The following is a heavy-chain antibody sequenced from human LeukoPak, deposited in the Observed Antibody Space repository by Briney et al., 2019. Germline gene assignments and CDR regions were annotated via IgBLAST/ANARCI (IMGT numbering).Heavy chain of an antibody. CDR2: INHSGST. Sequence: PSETLSLTCAVYGGSFSGYYWSWIRQPPGKGLEWIGEINHSGSTNYNPSLKSRVTIPVDTSKNQFSLKLSSVTAADTAVYYCASQYYDFWSGLLANNWFDPWGQGTLVTVSS. D-gene: IGHD3-3*01. CDR1: GGSFSGYY. V-gene: IGHV4-34*01. CDR3: ASQYYDFWSGLLANNWFDP. J-gene: IGHJ5*02.